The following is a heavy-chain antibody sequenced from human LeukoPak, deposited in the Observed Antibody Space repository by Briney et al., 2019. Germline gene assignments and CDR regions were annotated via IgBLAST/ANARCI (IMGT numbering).Heavy chain of an antibody. CDR2: IDHSGST. CDR1: GASLRGSY. V-gene: IGHV4-34*01. D-gene: IGHD1-14*01. Sequence: PSETLSLTCAVQGASLRGSYWSWIPQPPGEGLQRIGQIDHSGSTHSIPSLKSRVTISLDTSQSQVSLKVNSVTAADTAVYFCARGGNGWYFDLWGRGTLVTVSS. J-gene: IGHJ2*01. CDR3: ARGGNGWYFDL.